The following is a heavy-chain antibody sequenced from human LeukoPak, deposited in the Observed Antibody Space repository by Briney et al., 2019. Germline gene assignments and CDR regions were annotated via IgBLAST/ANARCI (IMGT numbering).Heavy chain of an antibody. J-gene: IGHJ6*03. CDR1: GYTFTGYY. CDR3: ARAVAARTNYYYYMDV. D-gene: IGHD6-6*01. V-gene: IGHV1-2*02. Sequence: ASVKVSCKASGYTFTGYYMHWVRQAPGQGLEWMGWINPNSGGTNYAQKFQGRVTMTRDTSISTAYMELSRLRSDDTAVYYCARAVAARTNYYYYMDVWGKGTTVTVSS. CDR2: INPNSGGT.